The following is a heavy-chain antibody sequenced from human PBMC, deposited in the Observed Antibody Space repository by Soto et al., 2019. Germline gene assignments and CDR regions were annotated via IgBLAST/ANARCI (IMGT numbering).Heavy chain of an antibody. V-gene: IGHV3-30*18. CDR2: ISYDGSNK. Sequence: PGGSLRLSCAASGFTFSTYGMHWVRQAPGKGLEWVAMISYDGSNKFYEDSVKGRFTISRDNSKNTLFLQMNSLRAEDTAVYYCAKRISGQGIDYWGQGTLVTVSS. CDR3: AKRISGQGIDY. J-gene: IGHJ4*02. D-gene: IGHD2-21*01. CDR1: GFTFSTYG.